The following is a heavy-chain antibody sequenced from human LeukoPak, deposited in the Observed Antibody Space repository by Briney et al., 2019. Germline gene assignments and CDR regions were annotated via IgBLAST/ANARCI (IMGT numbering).Heavy chain of an antibody. V-gene: IGHV4-61*02. D-gene: IGHD3-10*01. J-gene: IGHJ4*02. CDR1: GGSINSGSYY. Sequence: SETLPLTCTVSGGSINSGSYYWNWIRQPAGKGLEWIGRFYISEGTNYNPSLKSRVTISVDTSKNQFSLKLSSVTAADTAVYYCARLGYGSGTYPFVWDYWGQGTLVTVSS. CDR3: ARLGYGSGTYPFVWDY. CDR2: FYISEGT.